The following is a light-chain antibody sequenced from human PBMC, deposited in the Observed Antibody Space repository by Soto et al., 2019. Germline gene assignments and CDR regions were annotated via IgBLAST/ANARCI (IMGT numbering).Light chain of an antibody. CDR1: SGHSSYA. V-gene: IGLV4-69*01. J-gene: IGLJ2*01. Sequence: QLVLTQSPSASASLGASVKLTCTLSSGHSSYAIAWHQQQPEKGPRYLMKLNSDGSHSKGDGIPDHFSGSSSGAERYLTISSLQSEDEADYYCQTWVTGIQIFGGGTKLTVL. CDR2: LNSDGSH. CDR3: QTWVTGIQI.